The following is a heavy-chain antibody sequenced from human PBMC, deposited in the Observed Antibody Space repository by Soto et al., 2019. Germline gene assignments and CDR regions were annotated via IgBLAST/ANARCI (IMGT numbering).Heavy chain of an antibody. D-gene: IGHD3-3*01. Sequence: PVESLKISCKGSGDSFSNCWIAWVRQMPGKGLEWMGIVYPGDSDTRYSPSFQGQVTISADTSINTVYLQWSSLKASDTAMYYCGGHPNDFWSVYFRRGWLDPRGQGSTVTV. CDR3: GGHPNDFWSVYFRRGWLDP. J-gene: IGHJ5*02. V-gene: IGHV5-51*01. CDR1: GDSFSNCW. CDR2: VYPGDSDT.